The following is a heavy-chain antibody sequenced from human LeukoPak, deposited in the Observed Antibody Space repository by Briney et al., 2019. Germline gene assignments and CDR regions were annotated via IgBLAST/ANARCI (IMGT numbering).Heavy chain of an antibody. CDR3: ARGYDSSSDAFDI. CDR2: INHSGST. J-gene: IGHJ3*02. D-gene: IGHD3-22*01. Sequence: SETLSLTCAVYGGSFSGYYWSWIRQPPGKGLEWIGEINHSGSTNYNPSLKSRVTISVDTSKNRFSLKLSSVTAADTAVYYCARGYDSSSDAFDIWGQGTMVTVSS. CDR1: GGSFSGYY. V-gene: IGHV4-34*01.